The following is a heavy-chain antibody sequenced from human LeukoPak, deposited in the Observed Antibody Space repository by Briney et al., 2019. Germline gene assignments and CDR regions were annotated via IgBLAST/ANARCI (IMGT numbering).Heavy chain of an antibody. Sequence: SETLSLTCAVYGGSFSGYYWSWIRQPPGKGLEWIGEINHSGSTNYNPSLKSRVTISVDTSKNQFSLKLSSVTAADTAVYYCARPTTVTTYWYFDLWGRGTLVTVSS. CDR1: GGSFSGYY. CDR2: INHSGST. J-gene: IGHJ2*01. V-gene: IGHV4-34*01. D-gene: IGHD4-17*01. CDR3: ARPTTVTTYWYFDL.